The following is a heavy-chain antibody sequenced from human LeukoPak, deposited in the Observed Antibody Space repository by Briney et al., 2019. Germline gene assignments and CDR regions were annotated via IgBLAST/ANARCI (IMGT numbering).Heavy chain of an antibody. CDR1: GDSIRSGGYS. D-gene: IGHD3-22*01. J-gene: IGHJ4*02. Sequence: SETLSLTCTVSGDSIRSGGYSWSWIRQPPGKGLEWIGYIYHSASTYYNPSLKSRVTMSVDRSQNQFSLKLSSVTAADTAVYYCARGVARSGYYLGIVFDYWGQGTLVTVSS. CDR3: ARGVARSGYYLGIVFDY. CDR2: IYHSAST. V-gene: IGHV4-30-2*01.